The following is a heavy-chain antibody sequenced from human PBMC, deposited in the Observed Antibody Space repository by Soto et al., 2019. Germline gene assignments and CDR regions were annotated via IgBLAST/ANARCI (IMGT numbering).Heavy chain of an antibody. CDR3: ARGMRGLYDYVWGSYLESGMDV. V-gene: IGHV5-51*01. Sequence: PGESLKISCKGSGYSFTSYRIGWVRQMPGKGLEWMGIIYPGDSDTRYSPSFQGQVTISADKSISTAYLQWSSLKASDTAMYYCARGMRGLYDYVWGSYLESGMDVWGQGTTVTVSS. D-gene: IGHD3-16*02. J-gene: IGHJ6*02. CDR2: IYPGDSDT. CDR1: GYSFTSYR.